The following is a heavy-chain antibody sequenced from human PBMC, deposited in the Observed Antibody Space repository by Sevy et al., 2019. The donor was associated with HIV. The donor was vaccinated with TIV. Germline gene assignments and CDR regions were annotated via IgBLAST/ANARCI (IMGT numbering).Heavy chain of an antibody. CDR3: AAESRGSCSGRSCSVENGMDV. CDR2: IVVGSGDT. J-gene: IGHJ6*02. Sequence: ASVKVSCKASSFTFTNSAVQWVRQARGQRLEWIGWIVVGSGDTNYAHNFQERVTISRDMSTATVSMELSGLGSEDTAVYYWAAESRGSCSGRSCSVENGMDVWGPGTTVTVSS. D-gene: IGHD2-15*01. V-gene: IGHV1-58*01. CDR1: SFTFTNSA.